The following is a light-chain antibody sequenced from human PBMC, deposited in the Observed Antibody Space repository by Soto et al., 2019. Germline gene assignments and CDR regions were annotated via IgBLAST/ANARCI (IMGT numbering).Light chain of an antibody. CDR3: SLYRSSRTYV. V-gene: IGLV2-14*03. CDR2: DVS. CDR1: SSDVGGYNY. J-gene: IGLJ1*01. Sequence: QSALPQHASVSGSPGQSIAISCTGTSSDVGGYNYVSWYQHHPGKAPKLMVYDVSNLPSGFSNRFSGSKSTHTASLIISGLQAEDEADYYCSLYRSSRTYVFVTGTKLTLL.